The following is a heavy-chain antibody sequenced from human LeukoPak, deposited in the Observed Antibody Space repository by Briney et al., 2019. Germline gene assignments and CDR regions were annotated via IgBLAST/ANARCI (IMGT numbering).Heavy chain of an antibody. J-gene: IGHJ4*02. Sequence: GGSLRLSCAASGFTVSSNYMSWVRQAPGKGLEWVSVIYSGGSTYYADSVKGRFTISRDNSKNTLYLQMNSLRAEDTAVYYCARVLRMGEWGFDWYYFDYWGQGTLVTVSS. CDR1: GFTVSSNY. D-gene: IGHD3-9*01. CDR2: IYSGGST. V-gene: IGHV3-66*02. CDR3: ARVLRMGEWGFDWYYFDY.